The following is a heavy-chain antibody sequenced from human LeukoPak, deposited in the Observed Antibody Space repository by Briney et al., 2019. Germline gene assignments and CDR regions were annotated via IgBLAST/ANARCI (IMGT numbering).Heavy chain of an antibody. D-gene: IGHD3-10*02. CDR3: AELGITMIGGV. Sequence: PGGSLRLSCAASGFTFDDYGMSWVRQAPGKGLEWVSGLNWNGGSTRYADSVKGRFTISRDNAKNSLYLQMNSLRAEDTAVYYCAELGITMIGGVWGKGTTVTISS. J-gene: IGHJ6*04. CDR1: GFTFDDYG. V-gene: IGHV3-20*04. CDR2: LNWNGGST.